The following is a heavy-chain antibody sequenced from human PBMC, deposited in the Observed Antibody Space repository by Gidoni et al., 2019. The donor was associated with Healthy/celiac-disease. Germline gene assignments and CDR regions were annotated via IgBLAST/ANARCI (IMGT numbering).Heavy chain of an antibody. CDR3: AREGLFSFFDL. V-gene: IGHV4-59*01. J-gene: IGHJ2*01. Sequence: QVQLQESGPGLVKPSETLSLTCTVSGGSISSYYWSWIRQPPGKGLEWIGYIYYSGSTNYNPSLKSRVTISVDTSKNQFSLKLSSVTAADTAVYYCAREGLFSFFDLWGRGTLVTVSS. CDR1: GGSISSYY. D-gene: IGHD2-2*01. CDR2: IYYSGST.